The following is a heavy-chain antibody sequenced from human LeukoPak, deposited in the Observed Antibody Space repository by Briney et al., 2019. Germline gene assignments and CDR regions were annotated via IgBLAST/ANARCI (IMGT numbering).Heavy chain of an antibody. CDR1: GGSISSYY. CDR2: IYYSGST. Sequence: KPSETLSLTCTVSGGSISSYYWSWIRQPPGKGLEWLGYIYYSGSTNYNPSLKSRVTISVDTSKNQFSLKLSSVAAADTAVYYCARQYCSGGSCYLTAFDIWGQGTMVTVSS. J-gene: IGHJ3*02. CDR3: ARQYCSGGSCYLTAFDI. D-gene: IGHD2-15*01. V-gene: IGHV4-59*08.